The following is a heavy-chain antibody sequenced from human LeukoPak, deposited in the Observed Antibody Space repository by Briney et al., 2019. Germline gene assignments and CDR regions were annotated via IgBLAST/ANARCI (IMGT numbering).Heavy chain of an antibody. CDR3: ARGGHIVVVIAGYLQFDP. CDR1: GGSFXGYX. D-gene: IGHD2-21*01. J-gene: IGHJ5*02. Sequence: GGSFXGYXXXWVRQPPGKGLXGIGEINHSGSTNYNPSLKRRVNISVEKSKNQFSLKLSSVTAADTAVYYCARGGHIVVVIAGYLQFDPWGQGTLVTVSS. V-gene: IGHV4-34*01. CDR2: INHSGST.